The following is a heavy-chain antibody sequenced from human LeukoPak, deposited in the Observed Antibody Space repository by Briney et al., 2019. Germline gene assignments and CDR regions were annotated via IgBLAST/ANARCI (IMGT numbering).Heavy chain of an antibody. Sequence: ASVKVSCKASGFTFRNYGMHWVRQAPGQRLEWMGWINPTNEKTKYSEKFQGRVTISRDTSASTAYMELSSLRSEDTAVYYCARVSSGWYGVDYWGQGTLSPSPQ. D-gene: IGHD6-19*01. V-gene: IGHV1-3*01. CDR2: INPTNEKT. CDR1: GFTFRNYG. CDR3: ARVSSGWYGVDY. J-gene: IGHJ4*02.